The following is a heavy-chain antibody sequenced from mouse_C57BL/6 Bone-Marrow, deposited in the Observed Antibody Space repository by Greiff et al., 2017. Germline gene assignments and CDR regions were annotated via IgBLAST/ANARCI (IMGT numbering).Heavy chain of an antibody. D-gene: IGHD4-1*01. Sequence: VQLQQSGAELVRPGASVKLSCTASGFNIKDDYMHWVQQRPEQGLEWIGWIDPENGDTEYASKFQGKATITADTSSNTAYLQLSSLTSEDTAVYYCTSLTGPLDYWGQGTTLTVSS. CDR2: IDPENGDT. J-gene: IGHJ2*01. CDR3: TSLTGPLDY. CDR1: GFNIKDDY. V-gene: IGHV14-4*01.